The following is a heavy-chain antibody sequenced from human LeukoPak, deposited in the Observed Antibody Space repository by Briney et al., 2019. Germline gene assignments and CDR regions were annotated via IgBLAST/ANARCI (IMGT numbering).Heavy chain of an antibody. J-gene: IGHJ4*02. D-gene: IGHD5-18*01. V-gene: IGHV4-39*07. CDR2: IYYSGST. Sequence: PSETLSLTCTVSGGSISSRPYYWGWIRQPPGKRLEWIGSIYYSGSTYYNPSLKSRVTISVDTSKNQCSLNLTSVTAADPAVYYCARGRGYNFFDYWGQGTLVTVPS. CDR1: GGSISSRPYY. CDR3: ARGRGYNFFDY.